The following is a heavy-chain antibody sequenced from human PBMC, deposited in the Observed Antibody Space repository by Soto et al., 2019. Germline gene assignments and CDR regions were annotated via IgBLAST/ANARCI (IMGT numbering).Heavy chain of an antibody. CDR2: IWYDGSNK. V-gene: IGHV3-33*01. J-gene: IGHJ4*02. CDR3: AIDWGNDSTTQFDY. D-gene: IGHD1-1*01. Sequence: QVQLVESGGGVVQPGRSLRLSCAASGFTFSSYGMHWVRQAPGKGLEWVAFIWYDGSNKYYADSVKGRFTIYRDHSKNTRYLKMNILRAEDTAVYYCAIDWGNDSTTQFDYWGQGTLVTVSS. CDR1: GFTFSSYG.